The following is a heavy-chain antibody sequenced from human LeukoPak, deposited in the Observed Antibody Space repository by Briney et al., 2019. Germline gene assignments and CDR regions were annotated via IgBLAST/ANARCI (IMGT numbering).Heavy chain of an antibody. CDR2: INHSGST. V-gene: IGHV4-34*01. CDR1: GGSFSGYY. J-gene: IGHJ3*02. Sequence: PSETLSLTCAVYGGSFSGYYWSWIRQPPGKGLEWIGEINHSGSTNYNPSLKSRVTISVDTSKNQFSLKLTSVTAADTAVYYCARDKRYCTNGVCYKDAFDIWGQGTMVTVSS. CDR3: ARDKRYCTNGVCYKDAFDI. D-gene: IGHD2-8*01.